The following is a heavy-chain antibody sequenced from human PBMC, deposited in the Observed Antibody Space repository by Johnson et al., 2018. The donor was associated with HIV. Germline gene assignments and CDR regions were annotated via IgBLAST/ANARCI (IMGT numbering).Heavy chain of an antibody. CDR2: INWTGGSI. CDR3: AKDRSSGRYRGDAFDI. J-gene: IGHJ3*02. CDR1: GFTFDDYG. V-gene: IGHV3-20*04. D-gene: IGHD6-19*01. Sequence: VQLVESGGGLVQPGGSLRLSCAASGFTFDDYGMSWVRQAPGKGLEWVSGINWTGGSIGYADSVTGRFTISRDNAKNSLYLQMNSLRAEDTALYYCAKDRSSGRYRGDAFDIWGQGTMVTVSS.